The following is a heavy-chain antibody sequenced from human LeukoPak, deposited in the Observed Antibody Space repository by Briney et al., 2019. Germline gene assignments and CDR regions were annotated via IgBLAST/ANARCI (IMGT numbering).Heavy chain of an antibody. Sequence: GESLNIACKGSGYSFTNYWIGWVRQMPGKGLEWMGIIYPGDSDTRYRPSFQGQVTISADKSISTTYLQWSSLKASDTAMYYCARRSRGWSVDYWGRGPLHTVSA. CDR3: ARRSRGWSVDY. CDR1: GYSFTNYW. V-gene: IGHV5-51*01. J-gene: IGHJ4*02. CDR2: IYPGDSDT. D-gene: IGHD6-19*01.